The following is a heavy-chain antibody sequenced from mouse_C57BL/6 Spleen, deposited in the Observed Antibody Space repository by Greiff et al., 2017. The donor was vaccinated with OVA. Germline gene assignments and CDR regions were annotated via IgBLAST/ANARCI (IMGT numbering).Heavy chain of an antibody. CDR2: ISSGSSTI. V-gene: IGHV5-17*01. CDR3: ARKEPRYFDV. CDR1: GFTFSDYG. Sequence: EVKVVESGGGLVKPGGSLKLSCAASGFTFSDYGMHWVRQAPEKGLEWVAYISSGSSTIYYADTVKGRFTISRDNAKNTLFLQRTSLRSEDTAMYYCARKEPRYFDVWGTGTTVTVSS. J-gene: IGHJ1*03.